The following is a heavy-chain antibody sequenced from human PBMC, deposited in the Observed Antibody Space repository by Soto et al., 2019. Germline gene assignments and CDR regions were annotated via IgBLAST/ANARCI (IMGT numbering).Heavy chain of an antibody. Sequence: EVQLLESGGALVQPGGSLRLSCAASGFTFSRFAMTWVRQAPGKGLKWVSAISGSGGRTYYADSVKGRFTISRENSKTSLYLQMNTLRADDTAIYYWARYRDSAATVEIDYWGLGTLVTVSS. J-gene: IGHJ4*02. CDR2: ISGSGGRT. CDR1: GFTFSRFA. V-gene: IGHV3-23*01. CDR3: ARYRDSAATVEIDY. D-gene: IGHD3-16*02.